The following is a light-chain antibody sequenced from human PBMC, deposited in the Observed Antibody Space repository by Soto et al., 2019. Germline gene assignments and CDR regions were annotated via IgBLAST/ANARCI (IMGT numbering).Light chain of an antibody. CDR3: QKYNSYPIT. CDR2: DAS. Sequence: DIQMTQSPSSLSASVGDVVTITCRASQSISSWLAWYQQKPGKAPKLLIYDASNLESGVPSRFSGSGSGTEFTLTISSLQPDDFATYYCQKYNSYPITFGQGTRLEIK. V-gene: IGKV1-5*01. CDR1: QSISSW. J-gene: IGKJ5*01.